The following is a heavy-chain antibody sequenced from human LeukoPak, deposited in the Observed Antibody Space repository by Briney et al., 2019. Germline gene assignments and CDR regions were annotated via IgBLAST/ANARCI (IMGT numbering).Heavy chain of an antibody. CDR3: TTDIYP. CDR2: IKTKTDGETT. Sequence: PGGSLRLSCAASEFTFSNAWMTWVRQAPGKGLEWVGRIKTKTDGETTDYAAPVKGRFAISRDDSKNTLYLQMNSLKTEDTAVYHCTTDIYPWGQGTLVTVSS. V-gene: IGHV3-15*01. CDR1: EFTFSNAW. J-gene: IGHJ5*02.